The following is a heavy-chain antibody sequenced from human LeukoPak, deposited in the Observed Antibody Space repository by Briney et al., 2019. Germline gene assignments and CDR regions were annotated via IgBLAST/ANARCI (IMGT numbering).Heavy chain of an antibody. CDR3: TRDGIAAAGPSFDY. V-gene: IGHV3-21*01. J-gene: IGHJ4*02. CDR1: GFTFSSYA. D-gene: IGHD6-13*01. Sequence: GGSLRLSCAASGFTFSSYAMSWVRQAPGKGLEWVSSIRSSSGYIYHADSVKGRFTISRDSATNSLYLQMNSLRAEDTAVYYCTRDGIAAAGPSFDYWGQGTLVTVSS. CDR2: IRSSSGYI.